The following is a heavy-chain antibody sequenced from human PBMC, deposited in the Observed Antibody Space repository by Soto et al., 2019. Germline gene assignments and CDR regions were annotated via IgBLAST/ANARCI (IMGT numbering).Heavy chain of an antibody. CDR3: TASSWTGAGLDF. D-gene: IGHD6-13*01. CDR2: MNPRSGNT. CDR1: GYTFTSWD. V-gene: IGHV1-8*01. Sequence: ASVQVSCQASGYTFTSWDVYWVRQAAGQGLEWMGYMNPRSGNTGYEQKFQGRVTMTRDTSISTAYMELSSLTSDDTAVYYCTASSWTGAGLDFWGQGTPVTVSS. J-gene: IGHJ4*01.